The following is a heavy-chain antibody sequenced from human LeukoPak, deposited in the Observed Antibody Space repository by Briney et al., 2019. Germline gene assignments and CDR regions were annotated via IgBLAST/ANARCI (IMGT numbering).Heavy chain of an antibody. Sequence: PSETLSLTCTVSGGSISSYFWSWIRQPPGKGLKWIGYIYYTGSTNYNPSLKSRVTIPVDTSKNQFSLKLSSVTAADTAVYYCARGPIIDIVVIPAAADYYHMDVWGKGTTVTVSS. CDR1: GGSISSYF. J-gene: IGHJ6*03. V-gene: IGHV4-59*01. CDR3: ARGPIIDIVVIPAAADYYHMDV. CDR2: IYYTGST. D-gene: IGHD2-2*01.